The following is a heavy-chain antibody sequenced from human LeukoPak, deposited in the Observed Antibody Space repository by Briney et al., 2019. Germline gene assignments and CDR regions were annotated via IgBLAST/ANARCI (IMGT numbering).Heavy chain of an antibody. J-gene: IGHJ4*02. V-gene: IGHV3-74*01. CDR2: INSDGINT. CDR3: ARRGGASSTWYSDY. CDR1: GFTFSNYW. Sequence: PGGSLRLSCAASGFTFSNYWMHWVRQAQGKGLVWVSRINSDGINTSYADSVKDRFTLSRDNAKNTLNLQMNSLRAEDTAIYYCARRGGASSTWYSDYWGQGTLVTVSS. D-gene: IGHD6-13*01.